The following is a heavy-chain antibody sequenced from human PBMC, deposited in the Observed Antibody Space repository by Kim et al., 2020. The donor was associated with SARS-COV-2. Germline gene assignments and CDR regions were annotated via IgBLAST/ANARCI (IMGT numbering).Heavy chain of an antibody. CDR1: GFIFSNYG. CDR2: IYSDGST. CDR3: ARGLMGLDV. Sequence: GSLRLSCAASGFIFSNYGMHWVRQAPGKGLECVSVIYSDGSTSYADSVKGRFTISRHNSKNTLYLQMNSLRREDTAVYYCARGLMGLDVWGQGTTVTVSS. D-gene: IGHD3-16*01. V-gene: IGHV3-53*04. J-gene: IGHJ6*02.